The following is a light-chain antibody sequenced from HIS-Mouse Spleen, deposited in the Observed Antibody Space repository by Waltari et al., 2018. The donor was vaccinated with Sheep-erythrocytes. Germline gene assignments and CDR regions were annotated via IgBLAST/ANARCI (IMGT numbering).Light chain of an antibody. CDR1: SSDVGGHNY. Sequence: QSALTQPRSVSGSPGQSVTISCTGTSSDVGGHNYVSWYQQHPGKAPKLMIYDVSKRPSGVPDRFSGSKSGNTASLTISGFQAEDEADYYCCSYAGSYNHVFATGTKVTVL. V-gene: IGLV2-11*01. J-gene: IGLJ1*01. CDR3: CSYAGSYNHV. CDR2: DVS.